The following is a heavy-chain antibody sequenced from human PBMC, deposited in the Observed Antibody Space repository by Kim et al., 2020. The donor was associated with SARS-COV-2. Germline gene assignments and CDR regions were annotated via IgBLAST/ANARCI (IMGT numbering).Heavy chain of an antibody. J-gene: IGHJ4*02. CDR3: GKVAVGGNCGAGSCYNDY. Sequence: GGSLRLSCAASGFTFSTYALSWVRQFPGKGLEWVSIIYSGGSAYYADSVKGRITVSRDNSKNTLYLQMNSLRAEDTAVYYCGKVAVGGNCGAGSCYNDYWGRGTLITVSS. D-gene: IGHD2-15*01. V-gene: IGHV3-23*03. CDR1: GFTFSTYA. CDR2: IIYSGGSA.